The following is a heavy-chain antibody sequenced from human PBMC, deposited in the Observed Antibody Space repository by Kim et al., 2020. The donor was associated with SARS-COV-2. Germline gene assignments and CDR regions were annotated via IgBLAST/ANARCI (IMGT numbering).Heavy chain of an antibody. V-gene: IGHV3-9*01. D-gene: IGHD6-6*01. Sequence: GGSLRLSCAASGFTFGDYAMHWVRQAPGKGLEWVSGISWNSGSIGYADSVKGRFTISRDNAKNSLYLQMNSLRAEDTALYYCAKDHLNRRKDFLMLVHFDYWGQGTLVTVSS. CDR3: AKDHLNRRKDFLMLVHFDY. CDR2: ISWNSGSI. J-gene: IGHJ4*02. CDR1: GFTFGDYA.